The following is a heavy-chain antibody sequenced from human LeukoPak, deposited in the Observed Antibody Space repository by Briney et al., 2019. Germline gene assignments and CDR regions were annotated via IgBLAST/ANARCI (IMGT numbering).Heavy chain of an antibody. Sequence: GGSLRLSCAASGFTFDDYAMHWVRQAPGKGLEWVSGISWNSGSIGYADSVKGRFTISRDNSKNTLYLQMNSLRAEDTAVYYCAKSVVVIADYWGQGTLVTVSS. CDR1: GFTFDDYA. CDR2: ISWNSGSI. V-gene: IGHV3-9*01. J-gene: IGHJ4*02. CDR3: AKSVVVIADY. D-gene: IGHD3-22*01.